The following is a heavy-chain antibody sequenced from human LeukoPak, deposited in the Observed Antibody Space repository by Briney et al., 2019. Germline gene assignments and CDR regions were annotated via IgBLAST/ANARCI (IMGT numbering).Heavy chain of an antibody. V-gene: IGHV1-24*01. CDR1: GYTLTELS. Sequence: GAPVKVSCKVSGYTLTELSTHWVRQAPGKGLEWMGGFDPEDGETIYAQKFQGRVTMTEDTSTDTAYMELSSLRSEDTAVYYCATLGCSGGSCYWGGFDYWGQGTLVTVSS. CDR2: FDPEDGET. J-gene: IGHJ4*02. D-gene: IGHD2-15*01. CDR3: ATLGCSGGSCYWGGFDY.